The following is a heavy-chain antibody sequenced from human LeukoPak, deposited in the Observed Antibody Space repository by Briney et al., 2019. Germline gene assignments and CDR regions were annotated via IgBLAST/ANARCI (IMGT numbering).Heavy chain of an antibody. J-gene: IGHJ6*03. D-gene: IGHD3-9*01. CDR3: ARDRFTIFPYYYYYMDV. CDR2: IYTSGST. Sequence: PSQTLSLTCTVSGGSISSGSYYWSWIRQPAGKGLEWIGRIYTSGSTNYNPSLKSRVTISVDTSKNQFSLKLSSVTAADTAVYYCARDRFTIFPYYYYYMDVWGKGTTVTISS. V-gene: IGHV4-61*02. CDR1: GGSISSGSYY.